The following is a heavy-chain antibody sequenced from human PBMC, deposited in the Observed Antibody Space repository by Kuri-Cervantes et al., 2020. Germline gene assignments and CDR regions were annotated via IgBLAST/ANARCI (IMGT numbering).Heavy chain of an antibody. CDR3: VRDRDLSILRYFDRSHLAFDP. V-gene: IGHV3-30*03. J-gene: IGHJ5*02. CDR1: GYTFSRYG. CDR2: ISYDGRHQ. Sequence: GESLKIHCAASGYTFSRYGMHWVRQAPGKGLEWVAIISYDGRHQYYADSVKGRFAISRDNSKNTLYLPMNSLRPEDTAVYYCVRDRDLSILRYFDRSHLAFDPWGQGALVTVSS. D-gene: IGHD3-9*01.